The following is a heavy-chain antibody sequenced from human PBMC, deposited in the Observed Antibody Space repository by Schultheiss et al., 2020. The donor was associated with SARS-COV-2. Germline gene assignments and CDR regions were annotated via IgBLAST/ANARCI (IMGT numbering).Heavy chain of an antibody. D-gene: IGHD6-25*01. J-gene: IGHJ4*02. Sequence: SETLSLTCTVSGGSISSSSYYWGWIRQPPGKGLEWIGSIYYSGSTYYNPSLKSRVTISVDTSKNQFSLKLSSVTAADTAVYYCAREERTGGQRYFDYWGQGTLVTVSS. CDR2: IYYSGST. V-gene: IGHV4-39*07. CDR3: AREERTGGQRYFDY. CDR1: GGSISSSSYY.